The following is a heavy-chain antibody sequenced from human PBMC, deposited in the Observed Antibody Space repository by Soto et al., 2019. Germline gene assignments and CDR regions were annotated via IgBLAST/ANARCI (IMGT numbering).Heavy chain of an antibody. CDR3: ARDEQWLVGRAFQH. V-gene: IGHV4-34*01. Sequence: PSETLSLTCAVYGGSFSGYYWSWIRQPPGKGLEWIGEINHSGSTNYNPSLKSRVTISVDTSKNQFSLKLSSVTAADTAVYYCARDEQWLVGRAFQHWGQGTLVT. CDR1: GGSFSGYY. J-gene: IGHJ1*01. D-gene: IGHD6-19*01. CDR2: INHSGST.